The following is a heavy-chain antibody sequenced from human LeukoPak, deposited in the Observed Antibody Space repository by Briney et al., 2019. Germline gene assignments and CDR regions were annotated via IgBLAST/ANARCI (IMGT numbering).Heavy chain of an antibody. D-gene: IGHD2-15*01. Sequence: ASVKVPCKASGYTFTGYYMHWVRQAPGQGLEWMGWINPNSGGTNYAQKFQGRVTMTRDTSISTAYMELSRLRSDDTAVYYCARVDPVVLDYYFDYWGQGTLVTVSS. CDR1: GYTFTGYY. CDR2: INPNSGGT. CDR3: ARVDPVVLDYYFDY. V-gene: IGHV1-2*02. J-gene: IGHJ4*02.